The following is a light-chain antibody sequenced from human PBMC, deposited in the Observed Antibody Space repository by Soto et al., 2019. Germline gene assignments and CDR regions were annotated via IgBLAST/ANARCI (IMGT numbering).Light chain of an antibody. V-gene: IGKV3-20*01. Sequence: EIVLTQSPGTLSVSPGQGATLSCRASQNIRDNYVAWYQQQPGQAPRLLIYAASRRAPDIPDRFTGSGSGTDFSLSITRLEPEDFAVYYCQQYGYSPRTFGQGTKVEIK. CDR2: AAS. CDR3: QQYGYSPRT. CDR1: QNIRDNY. J-gene: IGKJ1*01.